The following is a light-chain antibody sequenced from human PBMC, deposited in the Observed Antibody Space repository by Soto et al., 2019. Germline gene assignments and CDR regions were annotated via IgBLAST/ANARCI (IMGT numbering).Light chain of an antibody. Sequence: QSALTQPASVSGSPGQSITISCTGTSSDVGGYNYVSWYQQHPGKAPKLMIYEVSNRPSGVSNRFSGSKSGNTASLTISGLQAEAEADYYCSSYTSSSTPYVFGTGTKLTVL. CDR3: SSYTSSSTPYV. CDR1: SSDVGGYNY. J-gene: IGLJ1*01. V-gene: IGLV2-14*01. CDR2: EVS.